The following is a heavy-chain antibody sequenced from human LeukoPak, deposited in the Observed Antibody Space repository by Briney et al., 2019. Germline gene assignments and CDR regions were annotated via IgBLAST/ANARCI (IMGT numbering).Heavy chain of an antibody. D-gene: IGHD2-21*02. V-gene: IGHV3-23*01. Sequence: GGSLRLSCAASGFTFSSYAMSWVRQAPGRGLEWVSAISGRDGRTYYTDSVKGRFTISRDNAKNSLYLQMNSLRAEDAAVYYCARGLTFCAGDCYTDYWGQGTLVTVSS. J-gene: IGHJ4*02. CDR3: ARGLTFCAGDCYTDY. CDR2: ISGRDGRT. CDR1: GFTFSSYA.